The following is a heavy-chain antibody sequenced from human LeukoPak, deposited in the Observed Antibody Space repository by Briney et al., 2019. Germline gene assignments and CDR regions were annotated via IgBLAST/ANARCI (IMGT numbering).Heavy chain of an antibody. CDR1: EFTFSSYD. D-gene: IGHD6-13*01. CDR3: AREKMPGIQTAGRVNYFDS. V-gene: IGHV3-13*01. Sequence: GGSLRLSCAASEFTFSSYDMHWVRQATAKGLEWVSTIDTAGNAWYPDSVKGRFTISRENAKNSLNLQMNSLRVGDTAVYYCAREKMPGIQTAGRVNYFDSWGQGTLVTVSA. J-gene: IGHJ4*02. CDR2: IDTAGNA.